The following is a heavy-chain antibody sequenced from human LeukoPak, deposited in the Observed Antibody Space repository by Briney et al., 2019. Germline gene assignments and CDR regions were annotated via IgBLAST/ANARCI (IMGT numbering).Heavy chain of an antibody. CDR3: AGVTMVGELLFDP. V-gene: IGHV4-59*12. D-gene: IGHD3-10*01. Sequence: PSETLSLTCTVSGGSISSYYWSWIRQPPGKGLEWIGYIYYSGSTNYNPSLKSRVTISVDTSKNQFSLKLSSVTAADTAVYYCAGVTMVGELLFDPGGQGPRVTVPS. CDR1: GGSISSYY. J-gene: IGHJ5*02. CDR2: IYYSGST.